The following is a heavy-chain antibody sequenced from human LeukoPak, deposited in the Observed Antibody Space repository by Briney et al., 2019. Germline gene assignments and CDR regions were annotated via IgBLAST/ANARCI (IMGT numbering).Heavy chain of an antibody. CDR1: GGSISSYY. V-gene: IGHV4-59*01. D-gene: IGHD6-13*01. J-gene: IGHJ6*02. Sequence: SETLSLTCTVSGGSISSYYWSWIRQPPGKGLEWIGYIYYSGSTYYNPSLKSRVAISVDTSKNQFSLKLSSVTAADTAVYYCATQGGYSSSWYAFHYGMDVWGQGTTVTFSS. CDR2: IYYSGST. CDR3: ATQGGYSSSWYAFHYGMDV.